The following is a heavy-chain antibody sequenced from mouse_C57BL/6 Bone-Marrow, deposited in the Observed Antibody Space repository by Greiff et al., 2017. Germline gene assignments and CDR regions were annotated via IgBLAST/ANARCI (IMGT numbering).Heavy chain of an antibody. V-gene: IGHV1-19*01. CDR3: ARKGYYSNYFYAMDY. D-gene: IGHD2-5*01. Sequence: VQLQQSGPVLVKPGASVKMSCKASGYTFTDYYMNWVKQSHGKSLEWIGVINPYNGGTSYNQKFKGKATLTVDKSSRTDYMERNSLTSEDSAVYYCARKGYYSNYFYAMDYWGQGTSVTVSS. CDR1: GYTFTDYY. J-gene: IGHJ4*01. CDR2: INPYNGGT.